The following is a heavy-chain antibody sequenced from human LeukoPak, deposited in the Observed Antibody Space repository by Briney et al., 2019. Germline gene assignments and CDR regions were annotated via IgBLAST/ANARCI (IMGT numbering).Heavy chain of an antibody. J-gene: IGHJ6*03. V-gene: IGHV4-4*07. Sequence: QTSETLSLTCTVSGGSISSYYWSWIRQPAGQGLEWVGHIYTSGSTNHSPSLKSRVTMSVDTSKNQFSLKFSSVTAADTAVYYCGRLYNYYMDVWGKGTTVTVSS. CDR3: GRLYNYYMDV. CDR1: GGSISSYY. CDR2: IYTSGST. D-gene: IGHD3-10*01.